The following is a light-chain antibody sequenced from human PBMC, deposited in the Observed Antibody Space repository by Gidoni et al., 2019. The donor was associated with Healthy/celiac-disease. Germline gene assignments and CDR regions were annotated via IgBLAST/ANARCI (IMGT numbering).Light chain of an antibody. J-gene: IGKJ3*01. Sequence: AIQMTPSPSSLSASVGDRVTITCRASQGIRNDLGWYQQKPGKAPKLLIYAASSFQSGVPSRFSGSGSGTDFTLTISSLQPEDFATYYCLQDYNYPLTFXPXTKVDIK. CDR1: QGIRND. V-gene: IGKV1-6*01. CDR3: LQDYNYPLT. CDR2: AAS.